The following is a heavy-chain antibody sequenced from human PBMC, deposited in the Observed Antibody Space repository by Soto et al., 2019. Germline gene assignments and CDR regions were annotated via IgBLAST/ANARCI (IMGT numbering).Heavy chain of an antibody. CDR2: ISDSGGST. V-gene: IGHV3-23*04. D-gene: IGHD3-16*01. J-gene: IGHJ4*02. Sequence: EVQLVESGGGLVQPGGSLRVSCAASGFTFSSFAMSWVRQAPGKGLEWVSAISDSGGSTFYADSVKGRFTISRDNSKNTLFLQMNSLRAEDTAVYYCAKVRSDYATVGANLYYFDYWGQGTLVTVSS. CDR1: GFTFSSFA. CDR3: AKVRSDYATVGANLYYFDY.